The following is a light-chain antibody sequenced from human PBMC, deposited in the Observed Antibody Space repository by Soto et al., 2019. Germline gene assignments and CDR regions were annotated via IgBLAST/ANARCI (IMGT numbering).Light chain of an antibody. V-gene: IGKV3-20*01. CDR2: GAS. CDR1: QTVNSN. CDR3: QQYGSSPVT. Sequence: VMTQSLATVSVSPGERATLSCRASQTVNSNLAWYQQKPGQAPRLLIYGASSRATGIPDMFSGSWSGTDFTLTISRLEPEDFAVYCCQQYGSSPVTFGQGTKVDIK. J-gene: IGKJ1*01.